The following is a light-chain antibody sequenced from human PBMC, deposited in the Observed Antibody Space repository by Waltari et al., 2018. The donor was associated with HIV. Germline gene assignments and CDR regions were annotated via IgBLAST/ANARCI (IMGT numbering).Light chain of an antibody. J-gene: IGLJ2*01. CDR2: DIN. CDR1: STDSRFYQY. CDR3: ASNRLDYTLI. V-gene: IGLV2-14*03. Sequence: QSALTQPASVSGFLGQSINISCTGISTDSRFYQYVSWYQQYPGKIPRLIIFDINNRPSGVSVHFSGSRSANSASLTFSGRQSGDEAHYYCASNRLDYTLIFGGGTKLSVL.